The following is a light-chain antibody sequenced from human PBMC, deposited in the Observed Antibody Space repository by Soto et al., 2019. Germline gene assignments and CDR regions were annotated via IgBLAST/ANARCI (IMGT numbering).Light chain of an antibody. V-gene: IGKV3-11*01. Sequence: EIVWTQSPATLSLSPGERATVSCRASQSVSRNLAWYQQKPGQAPRLLIYDASSRATGIPARFSGSGSGTDFTLTISSLEPEDFAVYYCQHRSNWPAFGGGTKVDIK. J-gene: IGKJ4*01. CDR2: DAS. CDR3: QHRSNWPA. CDR1: QSVSRN.